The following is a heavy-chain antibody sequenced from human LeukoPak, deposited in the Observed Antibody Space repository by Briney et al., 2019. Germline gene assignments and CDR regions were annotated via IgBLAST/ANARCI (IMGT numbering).Heavy chain of an antibody. Sequence: GGSLRLSCAASGFTFSRYGMHWVRQAPGQGLEWVAFIRYDGSNKYYAHSVKGRFTISRDNSKNTLYPQMNSLRAEDTALYYCARDLRDGYNLLDSWGQGTLVTVSS. CDR1: GFTFSRYG. J-gene: IGHJ4*02. CDR2: IRYDGSNK. D-gene: IGHD5-24*01. V-gene: IGHV3-30*02. CDR3: ARDLRDGYNLLDS.